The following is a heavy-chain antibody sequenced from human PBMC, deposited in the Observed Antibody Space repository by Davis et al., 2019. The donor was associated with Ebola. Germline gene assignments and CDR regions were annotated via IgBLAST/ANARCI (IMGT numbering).Heavy chain of an antibody. CDR1: GGTFSSYA. Sequence: SVKVSCKASGGTFSSYAISWVRQAPGQGLEWMGRIIPILGIANYAQKFQGRVTITADKSTSTVYMELSSLRSEDTAVYYCARGVGATTGVDYWGQGTLVTVSS. D-gene: IGHD1-26*01. V-gene: IGHV1-69*04. CDR2: IIPILGIA. J-gene: IGHJ4*02. CDR3: ARGVGATTGVDY.